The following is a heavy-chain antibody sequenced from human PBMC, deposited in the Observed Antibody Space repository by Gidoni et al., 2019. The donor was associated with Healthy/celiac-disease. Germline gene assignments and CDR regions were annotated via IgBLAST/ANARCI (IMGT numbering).Heavy chain of an antibody. D-gene: IGHD5-18*01. CDR2: ISYDGSNK. V-gene: IGHV3-30*04. CDR1: GFTFSSYA. CDR3: ARDRDTAILDY. Sequence: QVQLVESGGGVVQPGRSLSLSCAASGFTFSSYAMHWVRQAPGEGLEWVAVISYDGSNKYYADSVKGRFTISRDNSKNTLYLQMNSLRAEDTAVYYCARDRDTAILDYWGQGTLVTVSS. J-gene: IGHJ4*02.